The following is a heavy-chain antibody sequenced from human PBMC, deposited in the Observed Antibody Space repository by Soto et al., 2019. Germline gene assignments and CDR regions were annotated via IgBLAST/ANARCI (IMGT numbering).Heavy chain of an antibody. J-gene: IGHJ6*02. V-gene: IGHV3-23*01. CDR2: ISGSGGST. CDR1: GFTFSSYA. Sequence: PGETLRLSCPASGFTFSSYAMSWVRQAPGEGLGWVSAISGSGGSTYYAYSVKGRFPISKDNSKITLYLQMNSLRAEDTAVYYCAKDLQDIVVVPAAKSQHYYYGMVVWGQGTTVTVSS. D-gene: IGHD2-2*01. CDR3: AKDLQDIVVVPAAKSQHYYYGMVV.